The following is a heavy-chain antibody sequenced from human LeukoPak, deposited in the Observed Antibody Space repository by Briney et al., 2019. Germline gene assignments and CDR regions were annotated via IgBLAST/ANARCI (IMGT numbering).Heavy chain of an antibody. J-gene: IGHJ4*02. CDR3: ARVFAGDYFDY. V-gene: IGHV3-48*01. CDR2: ISGSSTTI. Sequence: GGSLRLSCAASGFTFSTYSMNWVRQAPGKGLEWVSYISGSSTTIYYADSMKGRFTISRDNAKNSLYLQMNSLRAEDTAVYYCARVFAGDYFDYWGQGTLVTVSS. CDR1: GFTFSTYS.